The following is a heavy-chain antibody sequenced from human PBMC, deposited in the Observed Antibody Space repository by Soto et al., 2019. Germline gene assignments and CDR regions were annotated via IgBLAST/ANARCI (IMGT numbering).Heavy chain of an antibody. J-gene: IGHJ4*02. CDR1: GYTFRSYG. Sequence: QVQLVQSGGEVKKPGASVKVSCQASGYTFRSYGISWVRQAPGQGPEWMGWVSVYNGQTNYEQKFQGRLSMTTDTTTNTAYMELRTLRSDDTAVYYWARGPIERTMIFGVARNDYWGQGTLVTVSS. CDR3: ARGPIERTMIFGVARNDY. V-gene: IGHV1-18*01. CDR2: VSVYNGQT. D-gene: IGHD3-3*01.